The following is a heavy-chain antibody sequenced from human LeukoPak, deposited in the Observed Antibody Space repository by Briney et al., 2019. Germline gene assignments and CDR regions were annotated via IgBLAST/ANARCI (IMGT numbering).Heavy chain of an antibody. J-gene: IGHJ3*02. D-gene: IGHD3-22*01. CDR1: GDSVSSNSAA. V-gene: IGHV6-1*01. CDR2: TYYRSKWYN. CDR3: ARAEEDMIVVETRGAFDI. Sequence: SQTLSLTCDISGDSVSSNSAAWNWIRQSPSRGLEWLGRTYYRSKWYNDYAVSVKSRITINPDTSKNQFSLQLNSVTPEDTAVYYCARAEEDMIVVETRGAFDIWGQGTMVTVSS.